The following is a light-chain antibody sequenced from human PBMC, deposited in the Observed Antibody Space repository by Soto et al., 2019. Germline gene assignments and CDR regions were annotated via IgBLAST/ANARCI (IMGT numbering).Light chain of an antibody. CDR2: GAY. J-gene: IGKJ2*01. CDR3: QQYDNLPYT. V-gene: IGKV1-33*01. CDR1: QDITNY. Sequence: DIQMTQSPSSLSASVGDRVTISCQASQDITNYLNWYQQKPGKAPKLLIYGAYNLETGVPSRFSGSGSGTDFTFTISSPQPEDFAAYYCQQYDNLPYTFGQGTKLEIK.